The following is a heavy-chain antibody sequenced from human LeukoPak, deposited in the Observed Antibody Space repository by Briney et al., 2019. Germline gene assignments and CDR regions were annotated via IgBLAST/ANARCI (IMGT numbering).Heavy chain of an antibody. D-gene: IGHD3-22*01. V-gene: IGHV4-39*07. CDR3: AREGYYYDSSGYQGISYAFDI. CDR1: GGSISSSSYY. CDR2: IYYSGST. Sequence: PSETLSLTCTVSGGSISSSSYYWGWIRQPPGKGLEWIGSIYYSGSTYYNPSLKSRVTISVDTSKNQFSLKLSSVTAADTAVYYCAREGYYYDSSGYQGISYAFDIWGQGTMVTVSS. J-gene: IGHJ3*02.